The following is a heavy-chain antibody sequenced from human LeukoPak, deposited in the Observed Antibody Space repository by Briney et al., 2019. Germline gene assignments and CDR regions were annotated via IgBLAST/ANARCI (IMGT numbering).Heavy chain of an antibody. Sequence: ASVKVSRKASGGTFSSYAISWVRQAPGQGLEWMGGIIPIFGTANYAQKFQGRVTITADKSTSTACMELSSLRSEDTAVYYCTSAEGYCSGGSCSRGAFDIWGQGTMVTVSS. D-gene: IGHD2-15*01. J-gene: IGHJ3*02. CDR3: TSAEGYCSGGSCSRGAFDI. V-gene: IGHV1-69*06. CDR1: GGTFSSYA. CDR2: IIPIFGTA.